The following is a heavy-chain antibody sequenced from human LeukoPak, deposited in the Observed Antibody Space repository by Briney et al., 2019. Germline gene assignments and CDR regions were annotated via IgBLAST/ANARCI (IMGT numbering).Heavy chain of an antibody. CDR2: ISGSGGST. CDR1: GFTFSSYA. Sequence: GSLRLSCVASGFTFSSYAMSWVRQAPGKGLEWVSGISGSGGSTYYADSVKGRFTISRDNSKNTLFLQMNSLRAEDTAGYYCAKETYSGGWYPYLDYWGQGPLVTVSS. J-gene: IGHJ4*02. CDR3: AKETYSGGWYPYLDY. V-gene: IGHV3-23*01. D-gene: IGHD6-19*01.